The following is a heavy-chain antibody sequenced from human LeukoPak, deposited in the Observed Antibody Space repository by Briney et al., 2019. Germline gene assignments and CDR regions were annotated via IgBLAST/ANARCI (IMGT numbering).Heavy chain of an antibody. CDR1: GFTFSYYA. J-gene: IGHJ4*02. V-gene: IGHV3-23*01. CDR3: AKAREPVCSSTSCPDY. CDR2: ISDSGTDT. D-gene: IGHD2-2*01. Sequence: GGSLRLSCAASGFTFSYYAMSWVRQAPGKGLEWVSVISDSGTDTSYADSGRGRFTISRDNSKNTLYLQMNSLRAEDTAVYYCAKAREPVCSSTSCPDYWGQGTLVTVSS.